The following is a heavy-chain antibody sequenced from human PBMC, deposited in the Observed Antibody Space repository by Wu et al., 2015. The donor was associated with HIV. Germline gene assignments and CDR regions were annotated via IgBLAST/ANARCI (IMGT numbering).Heavy chain of an antibody. Sequence: QVQLVQSGTEVKKPGASVKVSCKTSGYTFTGYYLHWVRQTPGRGLEWMGRMNPMSGGADYEQRFQGRVTMTRDTSITTAYMELSGLTSDDTAVYYCTRLIHYFESGDYKSDYWGQGTLVSVSS. D-gene: IGHD3-9*01. J-gene: IGHJ4*02. CDR2: MNPMSGGA. CDR1: GYTFTGYY. CDR3: TRLIHYFESGDYKSDY. V-gene: IGHV1-2*06.